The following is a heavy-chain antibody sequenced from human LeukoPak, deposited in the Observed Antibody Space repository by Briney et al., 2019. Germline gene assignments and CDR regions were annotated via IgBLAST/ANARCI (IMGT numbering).Heavy chain of an antibody. CDR3: ARDPGSYGYISMDV. V-gene: IGHV3-48*03. CDR1: GFTFSSYE. J-gene: IGHJ6*03. CDR2: ISSSGSTI. D-gene: IGHD5-18*01. Sequence: GGSPRLSCAASGFTFSSYEMNWVRQAPGKGLEWVSYISSSGSTIYYADSVKGRFTISRDNAKNSLYLQMNSLRAEDTAVYYCARDPGSYGYISMDVWGKGTTVTVSS.